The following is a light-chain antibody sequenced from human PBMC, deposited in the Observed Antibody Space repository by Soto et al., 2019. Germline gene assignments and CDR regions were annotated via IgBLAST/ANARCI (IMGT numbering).Light chain of an antibody. CDR3: SSFAGPVWV. CDR1: SSDVGSYNL. Sequence: QSALTQPASVSGSPGQSITISCTGTSSDVGSYNLVSWYQQHPGKAPKLMIYEVTKRPSGVPDRFSGSKAGNTASLTVFGLQAEDEADYYCSSFAGPVWVFGGGTKVTVL. CDR2: EVT. J-gene: IGLJ3*02. V-gene: IGLV2-23*02.